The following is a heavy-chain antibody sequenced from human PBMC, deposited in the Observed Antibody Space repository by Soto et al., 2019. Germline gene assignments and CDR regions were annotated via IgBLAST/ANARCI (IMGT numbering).Heavy chain of an antibody. V-gene: IGHV1-69*08. Sequence: QVQLVQSGAEVKKPGSSVKVSCKASGGTFSSYTISWVRQAPGQGLEWMGRIIPILGIANYAQKFQGRVTITADKATTTAYRELSSLRSEDTAVYYCARDGPKEWEPLDYWGQGTLVTVSS. CDR2: IIPILGIA. CDR1: GGTFSSYT. D-gene: IGHD1-26*01. J-gene: IGHJ4*02. CDR3: ARDGPKEWEPLDY.